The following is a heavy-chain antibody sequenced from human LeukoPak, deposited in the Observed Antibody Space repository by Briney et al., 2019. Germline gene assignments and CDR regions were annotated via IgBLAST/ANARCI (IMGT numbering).Heavy chain of an antibody. D-gene: IGHD2-8*01. J-gene: IGHJ5*02. V-gene: IGHV4-39*01. CDR2: IYYSGST. Sequence: SETLSLTCTVSGGSISSSSSYWGWIRQPPGKGLEWIGSIYYSGSTYYNPSLKSRVTISVDTSKNQFSLKLSSVTAADTAVYYCARGIYCSNGVCIVSHWFVPWGQGTLVTVSS. CDR3: ARGIYCSNGVCIVSHWFVP. CDR1: GGSISSSSSY.